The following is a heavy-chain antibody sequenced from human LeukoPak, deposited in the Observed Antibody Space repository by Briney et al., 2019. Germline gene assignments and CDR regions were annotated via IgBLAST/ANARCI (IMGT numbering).Heavy chain of an antibody. Sequence: GDPLQIPCTASAYSVTTYWIGWVRQMPAKGLEWMGIIYPSASDTTSTPSFQGQVTISPVRSISPAYLQSCSLKASDPPIYFCASHSGGDYRRTPFDYWGEGTLATVSS. J-gene: IGHJ4*02. D-gene: IGHD4-17*01. CDR2: IYPSASDT. V-gene: IGHV5-51*01. CDR1: AYSVTTYW. CDR3: ASHSGGDYRRTPFDY.